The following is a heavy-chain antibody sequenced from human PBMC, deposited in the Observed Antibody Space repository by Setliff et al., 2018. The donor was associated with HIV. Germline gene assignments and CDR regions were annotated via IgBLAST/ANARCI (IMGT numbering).Heavy chain of an antibody. CDR2: IYSGGTT. CDR1: GFTVSSNY. CDR3: ARDLYRYSSSSWVFDY. Sequence: GGSLRLSCAASGFTVSSNYMNWVRQAPGKGLEWVSIIYSGGTTYYADSVKGRFTISRDNAKNSLYLQMNSLRAEDTAVYYCARDLYRYSSSSWVFDYWGQGTLVTVSS. D-gene: IGHD6-6*01. V-gene: IGHV3-66*01. J-gene: IGHJ4*02.